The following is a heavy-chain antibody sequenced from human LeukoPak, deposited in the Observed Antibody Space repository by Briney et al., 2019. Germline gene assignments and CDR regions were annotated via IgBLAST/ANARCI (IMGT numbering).Heavy chain of an antibody. CDR1: GFTFSNYW. V-gene: IGHV3-74*01. D-gene: IGHD3-10*01. CDR3: AKGDWSYDAFDI. CDR2: INSDGINT. J-gene: IGHJ3*02. Sequence: PGGSLRLSCAASGFTFSNYWMHWVRQAPGKGLVWVSRINSDGINTSYADSVKGRFTISRDNAKNTLNLQMNSLRAEDTAVYYCAKGDWSYDAFDIWGQGTMVTVSS.